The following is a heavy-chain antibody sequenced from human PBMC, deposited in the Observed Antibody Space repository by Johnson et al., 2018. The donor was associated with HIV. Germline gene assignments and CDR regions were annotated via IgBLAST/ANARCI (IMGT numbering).Heavy chain of an antibody. CDR3: AREQGQQLVPDAFDI. Sequence: QVQLVESGGGVVQPRGSLRLSCAASGFTFSSYGMHWVRQAPGKGLEWVAFISYDGTNNYYSDSVKGRFTISRDNSKNTLYLQMNSLRAEDTAVYYCAREQGQQLVPDAFDIWGQGTMVTVSS. CDR1: GFTFSSYG. CDR2: ISYDGTNN. D-gene: IGHD6-13*01. J-gene: IGHJ3*02. V-gene: IGHV3-30*19.